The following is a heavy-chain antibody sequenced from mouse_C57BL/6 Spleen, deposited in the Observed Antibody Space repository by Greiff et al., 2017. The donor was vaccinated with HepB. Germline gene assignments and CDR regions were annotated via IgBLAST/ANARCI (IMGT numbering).Heavy chain of an antibody. CDR1: GFSFNTYA. Sequence: EVQLVESGGGLVQPKGSLKLSCAASGFSFNTYAMNWVRQAPGKGLEWVARIRSKSNNYATYYADSVKDRFTISRDDSESMLYLQMNNLKTEDTAMYYCVRDPLTGTFDYWGQGTTLTVSS. V-gene: IGHV10-1*01. J-gene: IGHJ2*01. CDR3: VRDPLTGTFDY. CDR2: IRSKSNNYAT. D-gene: IGHD4-1*01.